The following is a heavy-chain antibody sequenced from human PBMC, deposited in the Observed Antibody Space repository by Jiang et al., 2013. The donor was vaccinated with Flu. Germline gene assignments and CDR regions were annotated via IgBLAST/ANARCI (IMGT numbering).Heavy chain of an antibody. D-gene: IGHD2-15*01. CDR2: INAGNGNT. V-gene: IGHV1-3*01. J-gene: IGHJ6*04. CDR3: ARVWCGSCLYYYYYGMDV. Sequence: EWMGWINAGNGNTKYSQKFQGRVTITRDTSASTAYMELSSLRSEDTAVYYCARVWCGSCLYYYYYGMDVWGKGTTVTVSS.